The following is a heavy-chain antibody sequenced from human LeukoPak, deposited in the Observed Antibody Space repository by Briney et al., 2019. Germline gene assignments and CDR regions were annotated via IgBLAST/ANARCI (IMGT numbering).Heavy chain of an antibody. Sequence: PSETLSLTCTVSGGSISSYYGSWIRQPPGKGLEWIGYIYYSGSTNHNPSLKSRVTISVDTSKNQFSLKLSSVTAADTAVYYCARHTATVYKDYGDNELIFDYWGQGTLVTVSS. J-gene: IGHJ4*02. V-gene: IGHV4-59*08. D-gene: IGHD4-17*01. CDR2: IYYSGST. CDR3: ARHTATVYKDYGDNELIFDY. CDR1: GGSISSYY.